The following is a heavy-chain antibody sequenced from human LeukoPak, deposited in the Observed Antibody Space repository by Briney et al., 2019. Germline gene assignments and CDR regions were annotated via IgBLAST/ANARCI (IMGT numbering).Heavy chain of an antibody. V-gene: IGHV3-74*01. CDR1: GLTFSNYW. J-gene: IGHJ4*02. CDR2: ISNDGTST. Sequence: PGGSLRLSCAVSGLTFSNYWMHWVRQAPGKGLVWVSRISNDGTSTSYADSVKGRFTISRDNAKNTLYLQMNSPRGEDTAVYYCARSANQKQQPTFDYWGQGTLVTVSS. CDR3: ARSANQKQQPTFDY. D-gene: IGHD6-13*01.